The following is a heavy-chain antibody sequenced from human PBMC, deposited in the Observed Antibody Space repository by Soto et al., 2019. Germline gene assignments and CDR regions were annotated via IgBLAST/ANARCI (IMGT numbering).Heavy chain of an antibody. D-gene: IGHD3-10*01. J-gene: IGHJ6*02. CDR1: GYRVASYW. Sequence: PLQSRKTSCKGSGYRVASYWLSWERQMHTKGLEWRGRMDPSDSYVNYSPSFKGHVTISSDKSISTAYLQWSSLKASETAMYYFARQGTSMVGPYYVMDVWGQGTRVTVSS. CDR2: MDPSDSYV. V-gene: IGHV5-10-1*01. CDR3: ARQGTSMVGPYYVMDV.